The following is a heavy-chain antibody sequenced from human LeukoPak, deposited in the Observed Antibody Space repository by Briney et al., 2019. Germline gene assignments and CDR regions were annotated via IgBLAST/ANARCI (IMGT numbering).Heavy chain of an antibody. J-gene: IGHJ5*02. D-gene: IGHD3-16*01. CDR1: DDSISSSTYY. V-gene: IGHV4-39*01. CDR3: ARHYGP. Sequence: SETLSLTCTVSDDSISSSTYYWGWIRQPPGKGLEWIGSIYYSGSTYYNPSLKSRVTISVDTSKNQFSLKLSSVTAADTAMYYCARHYGPWGQGTLVTVSS. CDR2: IYYSGST.